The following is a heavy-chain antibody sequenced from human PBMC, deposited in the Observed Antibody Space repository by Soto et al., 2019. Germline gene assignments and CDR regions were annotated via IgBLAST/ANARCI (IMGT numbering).Heavy chain of an antibody. Sequence: QVQLVESGGGVVQPGRSLRLSCAASGFTFSSYPMHWVRQAPGKGLEWVAVISYDGSNKYYADSVQGRFTISRDNSKNTLYLQMNSLRAEDTAVYYCARDYRDIVVVVAATNWYFDLWGRGTLVTVSS. V-gene: IGHV3-30-3*01. D-gene: IGHD2-15*01. CDR3: ARDYRDIVVVVAATNWYFDL. J-gene: IGHJ2*01. CDR2: ISYDGSNK. CDR1: GFTFSSYP.